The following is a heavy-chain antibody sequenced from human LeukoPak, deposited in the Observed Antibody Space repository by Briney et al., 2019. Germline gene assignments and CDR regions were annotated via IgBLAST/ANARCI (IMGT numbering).Heavy chain of an antibody. V-gene: IGHV3-9*01. CDR2: ISWNSGSI. CDR1: AFTFDDYA. J-gene: IGHJ4*02. CDR3: AKDLGYNVDTSMVVDY. D-gene: IGHD5-18*01. Sequence: GGSLRLSCAASAFTFDDYAMHWVRQVPGKGLEWDSGISWNSGSIGYADSVKGRFTISRDHAKNSLYLQMNSLRAEDTALYYCAKDLGYNVDTSMVVDYWGQGTLVTVSS.